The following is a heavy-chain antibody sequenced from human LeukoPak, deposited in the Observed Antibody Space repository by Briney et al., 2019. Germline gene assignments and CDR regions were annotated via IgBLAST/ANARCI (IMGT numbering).Heavy chain of an antibody. D-gene: IGHD2-2*02. J-gene: IGHJ4*02. V-gene: IGHV4-59*01. CDR1: GGSGGSITNYY. CDR3: ARSLAAAIPYYFDY. CDR2: IYYSGTT. Sequence: SETLSLTCTVSGGSGGSITNYYWSWIRQPPGKGLEWIGYIYYSGTTNYNPSLKSRVTISVDTSKNQFSLKLSSVTAADTAVYYCARSLAAAIPYYFDYWGQGTLVTVSS.